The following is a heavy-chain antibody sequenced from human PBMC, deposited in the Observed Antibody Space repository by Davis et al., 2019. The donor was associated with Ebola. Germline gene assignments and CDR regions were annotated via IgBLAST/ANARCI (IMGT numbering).Heavy chain of an antibody. V-gene: IGHV4-59*11. CDR3: ARGAPYCSGGSCYDY. Sequence: PSETLSLTCTVSGGSISSHYWSWIRQPPGKGLEWIGYIYYSGSTNYNPSLKSRVTISVDTSKNQFSLKLSSATAADTAVYYCARGAPYCSGGSCYDYWGQGTLVTVSS. CDR1: GGSISSHY. J-gene: IGHJ4*02. CDR2: IYYSGST. D-gene: IGHD2-15*01.